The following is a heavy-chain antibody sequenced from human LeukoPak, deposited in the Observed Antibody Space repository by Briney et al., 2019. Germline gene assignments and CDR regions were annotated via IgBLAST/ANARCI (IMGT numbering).Heavy chain of an antibody. CDR2: IKSKTDGGTT. V-gene: IGHV3-15*01. CDR1: GFTFSNAW. Sequence: GGSLRLSCATSGFTFSNAWMSWVRQAPGKGLEWVGRIKSKTDGGTTDYAAPVKGRFTISRDDSKNTLYLQMNSLKTEDTAVYYCTTDEYYYGSGSYVYFDYWGQGTLVTVSS. J-gene: IGHJ4*02. D-gene: IGHD3-10*01. CDR3: TTDEYYYGSGSYVYFDY.